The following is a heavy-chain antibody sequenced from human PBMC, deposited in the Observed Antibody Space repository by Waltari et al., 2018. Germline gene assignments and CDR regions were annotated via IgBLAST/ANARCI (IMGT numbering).Heavy chain of an antibody. CDR3: ARISGLDYATPM. D-gene: IGHD5-12*01. Sequence: QVQLQQWGAGLLKPSETMSLTCGVRGGSFSSYYWSWIRQCPGKGLEWIGEINHAGNIHYNPSFKSRVTMSIDTARNQFSLEVKSVIAADTAVYFCARISGLDYATPMWGLGTVVTVSS. J-gene: IGHJ3*01. V-gene: IGHV4-34*01. CDR2: INHAGNI. CDR1: GGSFSSYY.